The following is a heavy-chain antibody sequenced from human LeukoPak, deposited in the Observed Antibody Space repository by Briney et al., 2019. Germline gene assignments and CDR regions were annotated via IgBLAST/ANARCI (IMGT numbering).Heavy chain of an antibody. CDR3: ARTYYDSREAKDY. D-gene: IGHD3-22*01. V-gene: IGHV1-69*04. CDR1: GGTFSSYA. Sequence: ASVKVSCKASGGTFSSYAISWVRQAPGQGLEWMGRIIPILGIANYAQKFQGRVTITADKSTSTAYMELSSLRSEDTAVYYCARTYYDSREAKDYWGQGTLVTVSS. CDR2: IIPILGIA. J-gene: IGHJ4*02.